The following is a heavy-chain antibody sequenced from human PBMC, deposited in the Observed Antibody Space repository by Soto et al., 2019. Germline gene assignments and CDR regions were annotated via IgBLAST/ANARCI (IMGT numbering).Heavy chain of an antibody. J-gene: IGHJ2*01. V-gene: IGHV1-69*01. Sequence: QAQLVQSGAEVKNPGSSVYVSCRASGGSFSTYTVGWVRQVPGQGLEWMGGIIPTFGISFHAQRFQGRVTITANEPTGTVYMELKSLTSEDTAAYFCARGLHATGGSYYFDLWGQGTSVIVSS. CDR1: GGSFSTYT. D-gene: IGHD3-10*01. CDR3: ARGLHATGGSYYFDL. CDR2: IIPTFGIS.